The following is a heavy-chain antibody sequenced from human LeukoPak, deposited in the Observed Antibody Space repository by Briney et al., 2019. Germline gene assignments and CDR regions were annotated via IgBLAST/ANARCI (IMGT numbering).Heavy chain of an antibody. CDR2: TSHDGSKK. CDR3: AREFLEQQPNRGFDP. CDR1: EFSFSNHG. J-gene: IGHJ5*02. D-gene: IGHD6-13*01. Sequence: GGSLRLSCAASEFSFSNHGMHWVRQAPGKGLEWVAVTSHDGSKKYYADSVKGRFTISRDYSKNTLYLQMDSLRAEDTAVYYCAREFLEQQPNRGFDPWGRGTLVTVSS. V-gene: IGHV3-30*03.